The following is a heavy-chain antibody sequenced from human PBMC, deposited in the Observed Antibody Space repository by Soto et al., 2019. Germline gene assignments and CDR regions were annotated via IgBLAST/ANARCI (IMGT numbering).Heavy chain of an antibody. J-gene: IGHJ6*02. CDR3: ARDWVDTAIQGHYYYYYGMDV. V-gene: IGHV1-2*02. CDR2: INPNSGGT. CDR1: GYTFTGYY. Sequence: VKVSCKASGYTFTGYYMHWVRQAPGQGLEWMGWINPNSGGTNYAQKFQGRVTMTRDTSISTAYMELSRLGSDDTAVYYCARDWVDTAIQGHYYYYYGMDVWGQGTTVTVSS. D-gene: IGHD5-18*01.